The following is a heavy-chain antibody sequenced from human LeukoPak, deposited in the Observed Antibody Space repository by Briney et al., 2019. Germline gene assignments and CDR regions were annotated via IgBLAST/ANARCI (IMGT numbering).Heavy chain of an antibody. Sequence: SETLSLTCTVTGGSISGYHWNWIRQSPGKGLEWISNIFYTGNTDYNPSLKSRVTMSVDTSKNQFSLKLSSVTAADTAVYYCARDQYYDFWSGYYIRNYYYMDVWGKGTTVTVSS. V-gene: IGHV4-59*12. CDR1: GGSISGYH. CDR3: ARDQYYDFWSGYYIRNYYYMDV. J-gene: IGHJ6*03. CDR2: IFYTGNT. D-gene: IGHD3-3*01.